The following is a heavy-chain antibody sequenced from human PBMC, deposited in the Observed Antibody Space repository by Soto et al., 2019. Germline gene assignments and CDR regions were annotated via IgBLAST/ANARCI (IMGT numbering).Heavy chain of an antibody. CDR1: GVSFSSYY. CDR2: IHYSGST. D-gene: IGHD3-9*01. Sequence: QVQLQESGPGLVKPSETLSLTCTVSGVSFSSYYWSWIRQPPGKGLEWIGYIHYSGSTSYNPSLKSRVAISVDTSKNQFPPKLSSLTAADTAVYYCAKQSPPPGILPGYYLRFDIWGQGTMVTVSS. CDR3: AKQSPPPGILPGYYLRFDI. J-gene: IGHJ3*02. V-gene: IGHV4-59*08.